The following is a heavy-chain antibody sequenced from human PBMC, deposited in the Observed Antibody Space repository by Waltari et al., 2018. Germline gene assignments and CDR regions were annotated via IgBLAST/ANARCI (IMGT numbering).Heavy chain of an antibody. CDR3: VKAGDFEDYFDS. Sequence: QVLLQESGPGLVKPSETLSLTCTVSGASINNYYWNWIRQPAGKTLEWIGRVHVSGVTNYNPSLQSRVTVSVDTSKSQFSLRLNSLTAADTAVYYCVKAGDFEDYFDSRGQGTLVTVSS. V-gene: IGHV4-4*07. CDR1: GASINNYY. D-gene: IGHD2-21*02. J-gene: IGHJ4*02. CDR2: VHVSGVT.